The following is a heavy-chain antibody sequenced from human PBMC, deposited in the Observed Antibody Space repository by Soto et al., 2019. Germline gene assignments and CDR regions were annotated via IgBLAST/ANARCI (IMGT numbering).Heavy chain of an antibody. CDR1: GFTFSSYG. J-gene: IGHJ5*02. V-gene: IGHV3-33*01. D-gene: IGHD5-12*01. CDR2: IWYDGSNK. Sequence: GGSLRLSCAASGFTFSSYGMHWVRQAPGKGLEWVAVIWYDGSNKYYADSVKGRFTISRDNSKNTLYLQMNSLRAEDTAVYYCARVYDAQRDWFDTWGKGTQVTVSS. CDR3: ARVYDAQRDWFDT.